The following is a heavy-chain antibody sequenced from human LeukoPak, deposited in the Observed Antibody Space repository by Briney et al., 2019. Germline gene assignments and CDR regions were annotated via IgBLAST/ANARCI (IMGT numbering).Heavy chain of an antibody. CDR1: GYTFTRYY. D-gene: IGHD2-2*02. CDR2: IIPTHGIA. CDR3: ARGVSEGDNTPTGY. Sequence: SVKVSCKDSGYTFTRYYMHWVRQAPGQGLEWMGWIIPTHGIANYAQKFQGRVTITADKSTSTAYMELSSLRSEDTAVYYCARGVSEGDNTPTGYWGQGTLVTVSS. J-gene: IGHJ4*02. V-gene: IGHV1-69*10.